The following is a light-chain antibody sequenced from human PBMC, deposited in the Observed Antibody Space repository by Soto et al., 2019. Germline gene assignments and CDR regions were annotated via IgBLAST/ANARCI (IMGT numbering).Light chain of an antibody. J-gene: IGKJ2*01. CDR2: AAT. CDR3: QQSYSTPYT. CDR1: QSIGDY. Sequence: DIQMTQSPSSLSASVGDRVTITCRASQSIGDYLNWYQQRPGEAPKLLIYAATTLQSGVPSRFSGSASGTDFTLTISSLQPEDFATYSCQQSYSTPYTFGQETKLEI. V-gene: IGKV1-39*01.